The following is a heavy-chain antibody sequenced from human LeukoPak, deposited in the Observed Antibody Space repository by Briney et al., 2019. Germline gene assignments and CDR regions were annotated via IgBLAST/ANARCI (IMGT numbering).Heavy chain of an antibody. D-gene: IGHD7-27*01. CDR2: IYYSGST. Sequence: SEPLSLTCTVSGRSISSSSYYWGWIPQPPGKGLEWIGSIYYSGSTYYNPSLKSRVTIAVDTSKSQFSLKLSSVTAADTAVYYCAGNELGADNGAFDIWGQGKMVTVSS. CDR3: AGNELGADNGAFDI. CDR1: GRSISSSSYY. V-gene: IGHV4-39*07. J-gene: IGHJ3*02.